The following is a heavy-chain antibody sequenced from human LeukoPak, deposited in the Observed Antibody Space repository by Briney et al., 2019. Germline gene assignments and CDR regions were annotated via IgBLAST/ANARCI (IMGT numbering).Heavy chain of an antibody. CDR1: GGSISSVGYY. CDR3: AREAPGLSGYD. D-gene: IGHD5-12*01. J-gene: IGHJ4*02. Sequence: PSETLFLTCTVSGGSISSVGYYWSWIRQHPGEGLEWIGYIYYSGSTYYNPSLKSRVTISVDTSKNQFSLKLSSVTAADTAVYYCAREAPGLSGYDWGQGTLVTVSS. V-gene: IGHV4-31*03. CDR2: IYYSGST.